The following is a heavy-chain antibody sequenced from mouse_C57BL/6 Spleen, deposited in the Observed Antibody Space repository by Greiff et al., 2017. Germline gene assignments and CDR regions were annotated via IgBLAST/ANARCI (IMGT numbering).Heavy chain of an antibody. V-gene: IGHV3-8*01. J-gene: IGHJ2*01. CDR2: ISYSGST. CDR1: GYSITSDY. Sequence: EVKLVASGPGLANPSQTLSLTCSFTGYSITSDYWNWIRIFPGNKLEYMGYISYSGSTYYNPSLKSRISITRDTSKNQYYLQLNSVTTEDTATYYCARWGIDYYDYWGQGTTLTVSS. CDR3: ARWGIDYYDY.